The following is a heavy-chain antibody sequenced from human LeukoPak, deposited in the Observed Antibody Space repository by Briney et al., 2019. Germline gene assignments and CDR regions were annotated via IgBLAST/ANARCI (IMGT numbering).Heavy chain of an antibody. V-gene: IGHV4-59*08. J-gene: IGHJ4*02. D-gene: IGHD3-22*01. CDR2: IYYSGST. CDR1: GGSISSHY. Sequence: SETLSLTCTVSGGSISSHYWSWIRQPPGKGLEWIGYIYYSGSTNYNPSLKSRVTISVDTSKNQFSLKLSSVTAADTAVYYCARQGFGTMIANFDYWGQGTLVTVSS. CDR3: ARQGFGTMIANFDY.